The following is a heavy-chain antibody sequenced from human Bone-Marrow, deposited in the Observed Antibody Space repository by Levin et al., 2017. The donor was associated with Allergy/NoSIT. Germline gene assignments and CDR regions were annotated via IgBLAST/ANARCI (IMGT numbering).Heavy chain of an antibody. CDR1: GGSISSSSYY. D-gene: IGHD6-13*01. V-gene: IGHV4-39*01. Sequence: SETLSLTCTVSGGSISSSSYYWGWIRQPPGKGLEWIGSIYYSGSTYYNPSLKSRVTISVDTSKNQFSLKLSSVTAADTAVYYCARASFYSSSWYFQDYWGQGTLVTVSS. CDR2: IYYSGST. CDR3: ARASFYSSSWYFQDY. J-gene: IGHJ4*02.